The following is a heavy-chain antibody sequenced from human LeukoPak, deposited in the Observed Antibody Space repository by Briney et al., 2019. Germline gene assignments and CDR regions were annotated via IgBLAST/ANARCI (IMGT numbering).Heavy chain of an antibody. J-gene: IGHJ4*02. CDR2: IYYSGST. V-gene: IGHV4-39*07. Sequence: SETLSLTCTVSGGSISSSSYYWGWIRQPPGKGLEWIGSIYYSGSTYYNPSLKSRVTISVDTSKNQFSLKLSSVTAADTAVYYCARDNPGAYHRPYNFDYWGQGTLVTVSS. CDR3: ARDNPGAYHRPYNFDY. CDR1: GGSISSSSYY. D-gene: IGHD2-21*01.